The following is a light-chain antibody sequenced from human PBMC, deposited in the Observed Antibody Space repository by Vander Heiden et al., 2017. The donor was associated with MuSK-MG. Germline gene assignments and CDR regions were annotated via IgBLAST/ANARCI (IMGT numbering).Light chain of an antibody. CDR3: QQYYSTLIT. Sequence: DIVMTQSPDSLAVSLGERATINCKSSQSVLYSSNNENYLAWYQQKPGQPPKLLIYWASTRESGVPDRFSGSGSGTDFTLTISSLQAEDVAVYYCQQYYSTLITFGQGTRLEIK. J-gene: IGKJ5*01. CDR2: WAS. V-gene: IGKV4-1*01. CDR1: QSVLYSSNNENY.